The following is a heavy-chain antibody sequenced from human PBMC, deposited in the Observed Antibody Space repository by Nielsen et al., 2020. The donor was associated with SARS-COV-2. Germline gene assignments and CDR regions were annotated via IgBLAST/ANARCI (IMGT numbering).Heavy chain of an antibody. CDR3: ARRWFGSGSDREAFDV. CDR2: IDGSSSYI. Sequence: GGSLRLSCAASGFTFSIYSMTWVRQAPGKGLEWVAAIDGSSSYIYHADAVKGRLTISRDNAENSLFLQMDSLRAEDTAVYYCARRWFGSGSDREAFDVWGRGTMVTVSS. D-gene: IGHD3-10*01. J-gene: IGHJ3*01. CDR1: GFTFSIYS. V-gene: IGHV3-21*01.